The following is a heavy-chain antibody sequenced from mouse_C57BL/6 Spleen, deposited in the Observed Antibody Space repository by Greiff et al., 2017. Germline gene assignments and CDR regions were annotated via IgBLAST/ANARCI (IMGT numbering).Heavy chain of an antibody. CDR2: ISYDGSN. D-gene: IGHD1-1*01. J-gene: IGHJ2*01. V-gene: IGHV3-6*01. Sequence: VQLQQSGPGLVKPSPSLSLSCSVTGYSITSGYYWNWIRQFPGNKLEWMGYISYDGSNNYNPYLKNRNAITRDTSKNPFFLKLNSVTTEDTATYYCGREDCGSSCTFDYWGQGTTLTVSS. CDR1: GYSITSGYY. CDR3: GREDCGSSCTFDY.